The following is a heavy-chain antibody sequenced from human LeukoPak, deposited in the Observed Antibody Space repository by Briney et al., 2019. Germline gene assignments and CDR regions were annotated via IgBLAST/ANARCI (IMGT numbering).Heavy chain of an antibody. J-gene: IGHJ6*03. CDR1: GGTFSSYT. D-gene: IGHD2-2*01. CDR2: IIPILGIA. CDR3: ARGYCSSTSCYAGGYYYYMDV. Sequence: SVKASCKASGGTFSSYTISWVRQAPGQGLEWMGRIIPILGIANYAQKFQGRVTITADKSTSTAYMELSSLRSEDTAVYYCARGYCSSTSCYAGGYYYYMDVWGKGTTVTVSS. V-gene: IGHV1-69*02.